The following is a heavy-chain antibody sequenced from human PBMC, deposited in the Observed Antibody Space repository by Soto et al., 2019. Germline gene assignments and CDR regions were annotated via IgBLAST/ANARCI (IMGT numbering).Heavy chain of an antibody. CDR2: IYYSGST. Sequence: SETLSLTCTVSGGSINDFYWSWIRQPPGKGLEWIGYIYYSGSTDYNPSLKGRVTISVDTSKNQFSLKLRSVTAEDTAVYYCAREAYDSSGYYYIGTYYFDYWGQGTLVTVSS. D-gene: IGHD3-22*01. J-gene: IGHJ4*02. CDR3: AREAYDSSGYYYIGTYYFDY. CDR1: GGSINDFY. V-gene: IGHV4-59*01.